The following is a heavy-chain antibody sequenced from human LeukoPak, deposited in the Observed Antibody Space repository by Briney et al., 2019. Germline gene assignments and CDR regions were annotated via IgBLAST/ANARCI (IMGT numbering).Heavy chain of an antibody. CDR1: GFTFSSYV. J-gene: IGHJ4*02. CDR2: ISWNSGSI. Sequence: GGSLRLSCAASGFTFSSYVISWVRQAPGKGLEWVSGISWNSGSIDYADSVKGRFTISRDNAKNSLYLQMNSLRVEDTAFYYCAKDNRRHYTSGPNPDSLHWGQGALVTVSS. V-gene: IGHV3-9*01. CDR3: AKDNRRHYTSGPNPDSLH. D-gene: IGHD6-19*01.